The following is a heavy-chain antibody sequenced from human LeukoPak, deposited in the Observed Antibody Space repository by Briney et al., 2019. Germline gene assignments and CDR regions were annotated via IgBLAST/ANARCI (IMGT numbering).Heavy chain of an antibody. CDR3: ARGSGKTNYGMDV. Sequence: SVKVSYKASGGTFSSYAISWVRQAPGQGREWMGGIIPIFGTANYAQKFQGRVTITADKSTSTAYVELSSLRSEDTAVYYCARGSGKTNYGMDVWGKGTTVTVSS. D-gene: IGHD3-10*01. CDR1: GGTFSSYA. J-gene: IGHJ6*04. V-gene: IGHV1-69*06. CDR2: IIPIFGTA.